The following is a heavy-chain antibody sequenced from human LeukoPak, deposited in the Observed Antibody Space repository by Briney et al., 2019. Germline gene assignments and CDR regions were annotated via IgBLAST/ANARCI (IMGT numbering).Heavy chain of an antibody. CDR1: GFTFSSYS. V-gene: IGHV3-30-3*01. Sequence: GGSLRLSCAASGFTFSSYSMHWVRQAPGKGLEWVALTSYDGSNKYYADSVKGRFTISRDNSKNTLYLQMNSLRTEDTAMYYCAKDMGYAFGHAFDYWGQGTLVTVSS. CDR2: TSYDGSNK. D-gene: IGHD5-18*01. J-gene: IGHJ4*02. CDR3: AKDMGYAFGHAFDY.